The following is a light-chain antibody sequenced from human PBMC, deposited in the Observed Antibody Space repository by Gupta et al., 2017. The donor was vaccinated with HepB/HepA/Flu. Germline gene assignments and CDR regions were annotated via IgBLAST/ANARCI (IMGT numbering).Light chain of an antibody. CDR3: QSYDSSLSGSGV. CDR2: GSN. Sequence: QSVLTQPPSVSGAPGQRVTISCIGPRSNIGAGYDVSWYQQLPGTAPKLLIYGSNNRPSGVPDRFSASKSGTSASLAITGLQAEDEADYYCQSYDSSLSGSGVFGGGTKVTVL. CDR1: RSNIGAGYD. J-gene: IGLJ2*01. V-gene: IGLV1-40*01.